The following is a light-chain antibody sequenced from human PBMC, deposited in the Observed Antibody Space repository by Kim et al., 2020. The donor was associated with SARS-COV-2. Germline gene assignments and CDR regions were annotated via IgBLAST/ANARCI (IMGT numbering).Light chain of an antibody. J-gene: IGKJ2*01. CDR2: AIS. CDR1: QSISTY. CDR3: LHYSGFPFA. V-gene: IGKV1-17*01. Sequence: DIQMTQSPSSLAASVGDRVTIACRASQSISTYLNWYQQKPGKAPRRLIYAISTLQNGVPSRFSGGGSGTEFTLTISSLQPEDVATYYCLHYSGFPFAFGPGTKLEIK.